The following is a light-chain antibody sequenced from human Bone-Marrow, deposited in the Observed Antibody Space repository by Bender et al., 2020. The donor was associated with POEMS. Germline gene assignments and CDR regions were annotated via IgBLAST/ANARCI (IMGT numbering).Light chain of an antibody. CDR3: ATWDANLSGPYVV. J-gene: IGLJ2*01. CDR1: NSNIGSHY. V-gene: IGLV1-47*01. CDR2: RSN. Sequence: QSALTQPASASGTPGQTVTISCSGSNSNIGSHYVYWYQQLPGAAPTLLIYRSNQRPSGVPDRFSASKSGTSASLAISGLRSEDEADYYCATWDANLSGPYVVFGGGTKLTVL.